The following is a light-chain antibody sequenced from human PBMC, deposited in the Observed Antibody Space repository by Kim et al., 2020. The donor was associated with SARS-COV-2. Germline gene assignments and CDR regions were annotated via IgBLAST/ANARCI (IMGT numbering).Light chain of an antibody. J-gene: IGLJ2*01. CDR2: QDS. CDR3: QAWDSSTVV. V-gene: IGLV3-1*01. CDR1: KLGDNY. Sequence: LSPGQTASISASGDKLGDNYAFWYQQKPGQSPVLVIYQDSKRPSGIPERFSGSNSGNTATLTISVTQAMDEADYYCQAWDSSTVVFGGGTQLTVL.